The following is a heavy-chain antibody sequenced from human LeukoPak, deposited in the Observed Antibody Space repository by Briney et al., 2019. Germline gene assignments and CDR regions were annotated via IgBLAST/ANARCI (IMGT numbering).Heavy chain of an antibody. CDR1: GYRFTSYW. Sequence: GGALKISWKGSGYRFTSYWIGWVRQMPGKGLEGMGIIYPGDSDTRYSPSLEEQVNISADKSIRNPAQQWISLQTSDTAMYYCARSKVTYYDILTGPPHFDYWGQGTLVTVSS. V-gene: IGHV5-51*01. J-gene: IGHJ4*02. CDR2: IYPGDSDT. CDR3: ARSKVTYYDILTGPPHFDY. D-gene: IGHD3-9*01.